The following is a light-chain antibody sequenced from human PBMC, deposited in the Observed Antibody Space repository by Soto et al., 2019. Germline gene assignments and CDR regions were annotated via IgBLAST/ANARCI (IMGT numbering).Light chain of an antibody. J-gene: IGKJ1*01. CDR2: GAS. V-gene: IGKV1-39*01. Sequence: DIQMTQSPSSLSASVGDRVTITCRASQGIRNDLGWYQQKPGKAPKLLIYGASSLLSGVPLRFSGSGSGTDFTLTISSLQPEDFATYYCQESFSTLWGTCGQGTKVDIK. CDR1: QGIRND. CDR3: QESFSTLWGT.